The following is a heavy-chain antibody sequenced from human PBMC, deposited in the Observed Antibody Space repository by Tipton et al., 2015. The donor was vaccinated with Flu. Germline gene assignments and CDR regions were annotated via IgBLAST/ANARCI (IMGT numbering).Heavy chain of an antibody. D-gene: IGHD3-22*01. CDR3: AKSSRSYYYDSSGYLLRGAFDI. J-gene: IGHJ3*02. V-gene: IGHV3-23*01. CDR2: ISGSGGST. Sequence: AASGFTFSSYAMSWVRQAPGKGLEWVSAISGSGGSTYYADSVKGRFTISRDNSKNTLYLQMNSLRAEDTAVYYCAKSSRSYYYDSSGYLLRGAFDIWGQGTMVTVSS. CDR1: GFTFSSYA.